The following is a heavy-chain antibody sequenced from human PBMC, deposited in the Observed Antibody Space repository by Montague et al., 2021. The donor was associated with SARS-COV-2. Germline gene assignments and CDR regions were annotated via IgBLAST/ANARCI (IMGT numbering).Heavy chain of an antibody. J-gene: IGHJ4*02. CDR3: ARLKLPHNGADGWGVLDY. D-gene: IGHD1-7*01. Sequence: SETLSLTCTVSGGSISGSSYYWGWIRQPPGKGLEWIGSIYYSGSTYYNPSLKSRVTISVDTSKNQFSLKLSSVTAADTAVYYCARLKLPHNGADGWGVLDYWGQGALVTVSS. V-gene: IGHV4-39*01. CDR2: IYYSGST. CDR1: GGSISGSSYY.